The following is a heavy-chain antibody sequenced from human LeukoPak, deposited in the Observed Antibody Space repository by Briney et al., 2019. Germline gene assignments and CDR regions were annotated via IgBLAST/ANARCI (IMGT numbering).Heavy chain of an antibody. D-gene: IGHD4-17*01. V-gene: IGHV4-39*01. CDR3: ARRGDYEFDY. CDR2: IYHSGST. J-gene: IGHJ4*02. Sequence: KPPETLSLTCTVSGGSISSSSYYWGWIRQPPGKGLEWIGSIYHSGSTYYNPSLKSRVTISVDTSKNQFSLKLSSVTAADTAVYYCARRGDYEFDYWGQGTLVIVSS. CDR1: GGSISSSSYY.